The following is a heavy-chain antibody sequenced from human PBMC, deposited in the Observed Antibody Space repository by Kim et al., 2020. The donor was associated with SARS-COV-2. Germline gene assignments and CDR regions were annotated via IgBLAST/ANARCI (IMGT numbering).Heavy chain of an antibody. CDR1: GFTVSSNY. CDR3: ARPNYDSSGYYPYAFDI. Sequence: GGSLRLSCAASGFTVSSNYMSWVRQAPGKGLEWVSVIYSGGSTYYADSVKGRFTISRHNSKNTLYLQMNSLRAEDTAVYYCARPNYDSSGYYPYAFDIWGQGTMVTVSS. V-gene: IGHV3-53*04. J-gene: IGHJ3*02. CDR2: IYSGGST. D-gene: IGHD3-22*01.